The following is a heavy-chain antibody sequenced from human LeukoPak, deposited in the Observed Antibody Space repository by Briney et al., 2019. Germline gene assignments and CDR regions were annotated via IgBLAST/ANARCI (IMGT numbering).Heavy chain of an antibody. J-gene: IGHJ4*01. V-gene: IGHV3-53*01. CDR2: IYSGGST. CDR1: GFTVSSNY. Sequence: GGSLRLSCAASGFTVSSNYMSWVRQAPGKGLEWVSVIYSGGSTYYADSVKGRFTISRDNSKNTLYLQMNSLRAEDTAVYYCASGKGCSTTSCHFDYWGQGTLVTVSS. CDR3: ASGKGCSTTSCHFDY. D-gene: IGHD2-2*01.